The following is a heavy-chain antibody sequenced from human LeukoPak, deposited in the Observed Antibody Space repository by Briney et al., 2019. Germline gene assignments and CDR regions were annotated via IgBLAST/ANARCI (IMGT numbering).Heavy chain of an antibody. Sequence: GASVKVSCKASGYTFTSYDINWVRQATGQGLEWMGWMNPNSGNTGYVQKFQGRVTMTRNTSISTAYMELSSLRSEDTAVYYCARGCGSSSWYRRSPTYFDYWGQGTLVTVSS. D-gene: IGHD6-13*01. V-gene: IGHV1-8*01. J-gene: IGHJ4*02. CDR1: GYTFTSYD. CDR3: ARGCGSSSWYRRSPTYFDY. CDR2: MNPNSGNT.